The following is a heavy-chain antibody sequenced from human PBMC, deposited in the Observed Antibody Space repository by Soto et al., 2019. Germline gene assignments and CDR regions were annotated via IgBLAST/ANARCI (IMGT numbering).Heavy chain of an antibody. Sequence: SETLSLTCTVSSASISSSSYTWGWIRQPPGKGLEWIGNIYYSGSTYYNPSLKSRVTISIDASKNQFSLRLSSVTAADTAVYYCARSMYYSDGSNYSPFDYWGQGTLVTVS. D-gene: IGHD3-22*01. CDR2: IYYSGST. V-gene: IGHV4-39*07. CDR3: ARSMYYSDGSNYSPFDY. CDR1: SASISSSSYT. J-gene: IGHJ4*02.